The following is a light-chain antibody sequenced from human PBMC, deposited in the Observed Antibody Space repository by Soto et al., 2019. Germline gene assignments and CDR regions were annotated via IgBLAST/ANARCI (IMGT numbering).Light chain of an antibody. CDR3: QSSYSSLSGWEV. CDR1: SSNIGAGYD. Sequence: QSVLTQPPSVSGAPGQRVTISCTGNSSNIGAGYDVHWYQQLPGTAPKLLIYGNSNRPSGVPDRFSGSKSGTSASLAITGLQAYDEDHYYCQSSYSSLSGWEVFGGGTKLTVL. J-gene: IGLJ3*02. CDR2: GNS. V-gene: IGLV1-40*01.